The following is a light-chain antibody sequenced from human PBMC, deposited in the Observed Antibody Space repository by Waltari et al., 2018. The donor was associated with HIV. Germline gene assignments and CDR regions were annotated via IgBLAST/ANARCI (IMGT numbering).Light chain of an antibody. CDR3: ASWDDSLNGYV. V-gene: IGLV1-36*01. CDR1: RSNIQNYV. Sequence: QSVLTQPPSVSGAPGQRVIISCFGGRSNIQNYVFNWYQHLPGKAPRLLIYYDDLLPSGVSDRFSASKSGTSASLAISGLQSEDEADYYCASWDDSLNGYVFGSGTKITVL. J-gene: IGLJ1*01. CDR2: YDD.